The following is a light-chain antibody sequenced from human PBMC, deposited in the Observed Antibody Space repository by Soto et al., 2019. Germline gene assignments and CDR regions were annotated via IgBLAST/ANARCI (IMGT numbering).Light chain of an antibody. CDR2: KAS. V-gene: IGKV1-5*03. CDR3: QQYYSTPLT. CDR1: QSISSW. J-gene: IGKJ4*01. Sequence: DIQMTQSPSTLSASVGDRVTITCRASQSISSWLAWYQQKPGKAPKLLIYKASGLESGVPSRFSGSGSGTDFTLTISGLQAEDVAVYYCQQYYSTPLTFGGGTKVDIK.